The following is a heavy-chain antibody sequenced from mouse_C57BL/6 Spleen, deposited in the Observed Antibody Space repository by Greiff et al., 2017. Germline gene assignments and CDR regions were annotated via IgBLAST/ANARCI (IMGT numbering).Heavy chain of an antibody. V-gene: IGHV5-4*01. Sequence: EVKLVESGGGLVKPGGSLKLSCAASGFTFSSYAMSWVRQTPEKRLEWVATISDGGSYTYYPDNVKGRFTISRDNAKNNLYLQMSHLKSEDTAMYYCARDNKGNYFDDWGQGTTLTVSS. CDR1: GFTFSSYA. CDR2: ISDGGSYT. J-gene: IGHJ2*01. CDR3: ARDNKGNYFDD.